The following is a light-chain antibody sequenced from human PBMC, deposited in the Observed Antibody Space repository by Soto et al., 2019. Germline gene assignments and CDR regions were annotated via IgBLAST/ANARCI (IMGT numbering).Light chain of an antibody. V-gene: IGKV1-39*01. Sequence: DIQMTQSPSSLSASVGDRVTITCRASQSISSYLNWYQQKPGKAPKLLIYAASSLQSGVPSRFSGSGSGTYFTLTISRLQPEDFATYYCQHSYSTPTFGQGTRLEIK. J-gene: IGKJ5*01. CDR1: QSISSY. CDR3: QHSYSTPT. CDR2: AAS.